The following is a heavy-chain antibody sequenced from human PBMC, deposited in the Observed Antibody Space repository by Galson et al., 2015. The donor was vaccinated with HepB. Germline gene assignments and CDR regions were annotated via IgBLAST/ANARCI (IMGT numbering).Heavy chain of an antibody. CDR1: GDSVSSNSAA. V-gene: IGHV6-1*01. Sequence: CAISGDSVSSNSAAWNWIRQSPSRGLEWLGRTYYRSKWYNDYAVSVKSRITINPDTSKNQFSLQLNSVTPEDTAVYYCARVKVLRSAPLVGATSLAFDIWGQGTMVTVSS. J-gene: IGHJ3*02. D-gene: IGHD1-26*01. CDR2: TYYRSKWYN. CDR3: ARVKVLRSAPLVGATSLAFDI.